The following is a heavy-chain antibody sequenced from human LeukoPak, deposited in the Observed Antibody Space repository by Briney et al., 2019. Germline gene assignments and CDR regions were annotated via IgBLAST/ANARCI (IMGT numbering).Heavy chain of an antibody. V-gene: IGHV3-21*01. Sequence: PGGSLRLSCVVSGFTFSSYSMNWVRQAPGKGLEWVSSISSSSSYIYYADSVKGRFTISRDNAKNSLYLQMNSLRAEDTAVYYCARDQVAVAGTNYYYYMDVWGKGTTVTVSS. D-gene: IGHD6-19*01. CDR1: GFTFSSYS. CDR2: ISSSSSYI. J-gene: IGHJ6*03. CDR3: ARDQVAVAGTNYYYYMDV.